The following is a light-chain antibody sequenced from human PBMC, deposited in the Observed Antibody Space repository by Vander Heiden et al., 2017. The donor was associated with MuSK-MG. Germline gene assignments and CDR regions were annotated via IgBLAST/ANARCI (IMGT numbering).Light chain of an antibody. CDR1: QGISSY. CDR3: QQHDSNPPGT. J-gene: IGKJ4*01. CDR2: YAS. Sequence: AIRMTQSPFSLSASVGDRVTITCWASQGISSYLAWYQQKPSKAPKLLIYYASSLQSGVPSRSSGSGHGPDYTLTIISRQPEDLAAYYCQQHDSNPPGTFGGGTKVELK. V-gene: IGKV1D-43*01.